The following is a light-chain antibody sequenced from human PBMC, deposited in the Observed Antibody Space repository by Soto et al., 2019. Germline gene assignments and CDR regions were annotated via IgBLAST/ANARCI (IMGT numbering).Light chain of an antibody. CDR2: ENF. J-gene: IGLJ2*01. CDR3: QSYDSNDRGI. Sequence: NFMLTQPHSVSESPGKTVTISCTRSSGSIDSNYVQWYQQRPGSAPTTVISENFQRPSGVPDRFSGSIDSSSNSASLIISGLKTEDEADYYCQSYDSNDRGIFGGGTKLTVL. V-gene: IGLV6-57*04. CDR1: SGSIDSNY.